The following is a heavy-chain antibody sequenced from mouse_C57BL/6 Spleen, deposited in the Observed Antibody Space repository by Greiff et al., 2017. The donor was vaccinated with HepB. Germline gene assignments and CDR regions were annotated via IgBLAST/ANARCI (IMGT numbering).Heavy chain of an antibody. V-gene: IGHV1-85*01. CDR1: GYTFTSYD. CDR2: IYPRDGST. Sequence: QVQLQQSGPELVKPGASVKLSCKASGYTFTSYDINWVKQRPGQGLEWIGWIYPRDGSTKYNEKFKGKATLTVDTSSSTAYMELHSLTSEDSAVYFCARPPYYYGSSYNWYFDVWGTGTTVTVSS. J-gene: IGHJ1*03. CDR3: ARPPYYYGSSYNWYFDV. D-gene: IGHD1-1*01.